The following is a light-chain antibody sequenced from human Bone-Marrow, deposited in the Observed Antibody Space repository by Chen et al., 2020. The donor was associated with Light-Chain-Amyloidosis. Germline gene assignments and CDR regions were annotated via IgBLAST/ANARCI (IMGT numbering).Light chain of an antibody. CDR1: QSVLYNSDNKNY. CDR3: QQYYGTPFT. CDR2: WAS. Sequence: DIVVTQSPDSLVVSLGERATINCKSSQSVLYNSDNKNYLAWYQQKPGQPPKLLIYWASFRESGVPDRFSGSWSGTDFTLTISSLQAEDVAVYYCQQYYGTPFTFGPGTKVNV. J-gene: IGKJ3*01. V-gene: IGKV4-1*01.